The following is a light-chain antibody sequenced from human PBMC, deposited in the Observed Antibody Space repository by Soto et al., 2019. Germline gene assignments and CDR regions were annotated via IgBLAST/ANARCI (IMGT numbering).Light chain of an antibody. V-gene: IGKV3-15*01. J-gene: IGKJ5*01. CDR1: QSVNRN. CDR3: QQYNSWTSIT. CDR2: AAS. Sequence: EILLTQSPATLSVSPGERATLSCRSSQSVNRNLGWYQQKPGQAPRLLIFAASTRAPGIPARFSGSGSGTEFTLPISGLQSEDFAVYYCQQYNSWTSITFGQGTRLEVK.